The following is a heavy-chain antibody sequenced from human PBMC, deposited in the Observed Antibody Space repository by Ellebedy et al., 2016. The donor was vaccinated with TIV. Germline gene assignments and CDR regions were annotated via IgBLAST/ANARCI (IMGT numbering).Heavy chain of an antibody. CDR2: INPSGGST. Sequence: ASVKVSCXASGYTFSSYFMHWVRQAPGQGLEWMGIINPSGGSTSYAQKFQGRVTLTRDTSTSTVYMELSSLRSEDTAVYYCARDLFRGVTADYWGQGTLVTVSS. CDR1: GYTFSSYF. D-gene: IGHD3-16*01. V-gene: IGHV1-46*01. J-gene: IGHJ4*02. CDR3: ARDLFRGVTADY.